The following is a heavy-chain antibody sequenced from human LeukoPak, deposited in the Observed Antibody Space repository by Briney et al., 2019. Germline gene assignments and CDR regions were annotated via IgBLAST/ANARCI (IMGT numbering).Heavy chain of an antibody. CDR2: MYHSGTS. Sequence: SETLSLTCAVSGYSISSDYYWGWIRQPPGKGLEWIGSMYHSGTSYYNPSLKSRVTVSLDTSRNQFSLRLSSVTAADTAVYYCARQVIGSHYHDYWGQGTLVTVSS. D-gene: IGHD1-26*01. CDR1: GYSISSDYY. J-gene: IGHJ4*02. V-gene: IGHV4-38-2*01. CDR3: ARQVIGSHYHDY.